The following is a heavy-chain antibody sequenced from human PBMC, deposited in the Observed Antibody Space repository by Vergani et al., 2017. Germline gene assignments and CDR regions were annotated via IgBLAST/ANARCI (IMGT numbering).Heavy chain of an antibody. V-gene: IGHV4-4*07. CDR1: GYSISSGYY. CDR3: ARESLAWLGGFDY. D-gene: IGHD3-10*01. Sequence: QVQLQESGPGLVKPSETLSLTCTVSGYSISSGYYWSWIRQPAGKGLEWIGRIYTSGSTNYNPSLKSRVTMSVDTSKNQFSLKLSSVTAADTAVYYCARESLAWLGGFDYWGQGTLVTVSS. J-gene: IGHJ4*02. CDR2: IYTSGST.